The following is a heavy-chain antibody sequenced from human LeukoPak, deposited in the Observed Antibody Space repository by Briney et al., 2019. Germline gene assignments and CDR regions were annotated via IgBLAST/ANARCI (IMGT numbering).Heavy chain of an antibody. V-gene: IGHV4-39*01. CDR2: INYSGTT. D-gene: IGHD1-26*01. CDR3: ARLGTYSGNLFDN. CDR1: GGSVSSDSYY. J-gene: IGHJ4*02. Sequence: PSETLSLTCTVSGGSVSSDSYYWVWVRQPPGTGLEWTGSINYSGTTFYSSSLKSRITLSMDASKNQFSLRLTSVTAADTAVYYCARLGTYSGNLFDNWGQGTLVTVSS.